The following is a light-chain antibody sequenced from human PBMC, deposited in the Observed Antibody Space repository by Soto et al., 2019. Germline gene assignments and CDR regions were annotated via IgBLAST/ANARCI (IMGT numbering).Light chain of an antibody. CDR2: DAS. J-gene: IGKJ3*01. Sequence: EIVLTQSPANLSLSPGERATLSCRASQSVSRYLAWYQQKPGQAPRLLIYDASNRATGIPARFSGSGSGTDFTLPISSLVPEDFAVYYCQQRSNWPMVTFGPGTKVDIK. CDR1: QSVSRY. V-gene: IGKV3-11*01. CDR3: QQRSNWPMVT.